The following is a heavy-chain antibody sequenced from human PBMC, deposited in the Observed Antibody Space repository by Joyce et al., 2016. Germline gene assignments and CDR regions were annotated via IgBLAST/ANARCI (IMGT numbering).Heavy chain of an antibody. Sequence: QVQLQESGPGPVKPSETLSLSCIVSVGSISSYYWRWIRQPPGKGLEWIEYIKHRGRTNYNPSRKSRVTISVATSKNEFSLKMTSVTTADTAVYYCARGNDYDYWSGYEAHYFDYWGQGTLVTVSS. J-gene: IGHJ4*02. CDR3: ARGNDYDYWSGYEAHYFDY. CDR2: IKHRGRT. D-gene: IGHD3-3*01. CDR1: VGSISSYY. V-gene: IGHV4-59*01.